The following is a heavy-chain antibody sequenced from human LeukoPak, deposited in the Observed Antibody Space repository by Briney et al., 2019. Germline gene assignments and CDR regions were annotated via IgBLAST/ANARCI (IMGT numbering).Heavy chain of an antibody. CDR2: IYYSGST. CDR1: GGSISSYY. D-gene: IGHD5-18*01. J-gene: IGHJ4*02. Sequence: KPSETLSLTCTVSGGSISSYYWSWIRQPPGKGLEWIGYIYYSGSTNYNPSLKSRVTISVDTSKNQFSLKLSSVTAADTAVYYCARARYSYALNFDYWGPGTLVTVSS. CDR3: ARARYSYALNFDY. V-gene: IGHV4-59*01.